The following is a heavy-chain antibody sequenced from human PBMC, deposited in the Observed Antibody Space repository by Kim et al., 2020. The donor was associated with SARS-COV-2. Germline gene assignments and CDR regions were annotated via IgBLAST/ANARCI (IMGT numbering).Heavy chain of an antibody. CDR2: IDPSGNT. J-gene: IGHJ4*02. CDR1: GGSFSGFY. CDR3: ATASGDWRFFDF. D-gene: IGHD2-21*01. V-gene: IGHV4-34*01. Sequence: SETLSLTCAVYGGSFSGFYWTWIRQSPGKGLEWIGEIDPSGNTNYNPSLKSRVAISIDTSKNQFSLKLRSGTVADRAIYYCATASGDWRFFDFWGQGTLV.